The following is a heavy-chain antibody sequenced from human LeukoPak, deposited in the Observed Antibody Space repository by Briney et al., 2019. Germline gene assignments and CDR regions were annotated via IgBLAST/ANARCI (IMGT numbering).Heavy chain of an antibody. Sequence: GGSLRLSCAASGFTFSSYAMSWVRQAPGKGLEWVSAISGSGGSTYYADSVKGRFTISRDNSKNTLYLQMNSLRAEDTAVYYCAREYRTYYDILTTPRYGMDVWGQGTTVTVSS. J-gene: IGHJ6*02. CDR3: AREYRTYYDILTTPRYGMDV. D-gene: IGHD3-9*01. V-gene: IGHV3-23*01. CDR1: GFTFSSYA. CDR2: ISGSGGST.